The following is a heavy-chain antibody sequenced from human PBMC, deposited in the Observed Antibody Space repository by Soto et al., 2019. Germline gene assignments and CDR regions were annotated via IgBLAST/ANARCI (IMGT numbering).Heavy chain of an antibody. CDR3: VRERGPLDAFDI. Sequence: GGSLRLSGSASGFPFTTYVMHWVRQAPGKGLEWVAVIWANGINKYYADSVRGRFTISRDNSKNTLDLQMNSLRAEDTALYYCVRERGPLDAFDIWGQGTMVTVSS. CDR1: GFPFTTYV. CDR2: IWANGINK. J-gene: IGHJ3*02. V-gene: IGHV3-33*01.